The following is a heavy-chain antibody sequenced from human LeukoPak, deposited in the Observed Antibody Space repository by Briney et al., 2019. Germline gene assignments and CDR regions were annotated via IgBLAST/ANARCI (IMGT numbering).Heavy chain of an antibody. Sequence: ASVKVSCKASGYTFTSYGISWVRQAPGQGLEWMGWISAYNGNTNYAQKLQGRVTMTTDTSTSTAYMELRSLRSDDTAVYYCARDRSGGWIQLWLLGDFDYWGQGTLVTVSS. J-gene: IGHJ4*02. CDR2: ISAYNGNT. V-gene: IGHV1-18*01. D-gene: IGHD5-18*01. CDR1: GYTFTSYG. CDR3: ARDRSGGWIQLWLLGDFDY.